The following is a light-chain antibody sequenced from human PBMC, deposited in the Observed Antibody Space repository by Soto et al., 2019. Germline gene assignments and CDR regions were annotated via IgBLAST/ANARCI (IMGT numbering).Light chain of an antibody. J-gene: IGKJ2*01. Sequence: EIVLTQSPGTLSLSPGERATLSCRASQTISSSDLAWYQQKPGQAPRLIIFGASSRAPDIPDRFSGSGSGTDFVLTIRRLDAEDLAAYYCHVSAHAPPKYTFGQGTKLEI. CDR1: QTISSSD. CDR3: HVSAHAPPKYT. CDR2: GAS. V-gene: IGKV3-20*01.